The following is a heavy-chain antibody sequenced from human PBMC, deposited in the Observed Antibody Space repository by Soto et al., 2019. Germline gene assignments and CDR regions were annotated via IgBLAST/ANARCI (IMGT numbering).Heavy chain of an antibody. CDR1: GFTFSSYA. CDR3: AKDPRGAATRGEYNWFDP. CDR2: ISGSGGST. V-gene: IGHV3-23*01. D-gene: IGHD2-15*01. J-gene: IGHJ5*02. Sequence: QPGGSLRLSCAASGFTFSSYAMSWVRQAPGKGLEWVSAISGSGGSTYYADSVKGRFTISRDNSKNTLYLQMNSLRAEDTAVYYCAKDPRGAATRGEYNWFDPWGQGTLVTVSS.